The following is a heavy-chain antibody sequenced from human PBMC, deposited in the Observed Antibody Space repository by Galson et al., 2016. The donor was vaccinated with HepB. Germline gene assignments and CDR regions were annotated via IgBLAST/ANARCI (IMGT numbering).Heavy chain of an antibody. CDR2: IFWDDNE. Sequence: PALVKPTQTLTLTCSFSGFSLTSSGVGVGWIRQPPGKALEWLALIFWDDNERYSPSLQSRLTITKDTSKNQVVLTMTNMDPVDTATYYCVHRPPSGSYFPYWGQGTLVAVSS. V-gene: IGHV2-5*02. CDR1: GFSLTSSGVG. CDR3: VHRPPSGSYFPY. D-gene: IGHD1-26*01. J-gene: IGHJ4*02.